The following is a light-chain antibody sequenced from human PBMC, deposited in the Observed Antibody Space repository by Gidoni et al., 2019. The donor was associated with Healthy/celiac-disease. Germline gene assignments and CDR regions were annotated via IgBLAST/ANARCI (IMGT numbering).Light chain of an antibody. CDR3: QQYYSTPPGCT. CDR1: QSVLYSSNNKNY. CDR2: WAS. V-gene: IGKV4-1*01. Sequence: DIVMTQSPASLAVSLGERATINCKSSQSVLYSSNNKNYLAWYQQKPGQPPKLLIYWASTRESGVPDRFSGSGSGTDFTLTISSLQAEDVAVYYCQQYYSTPPGCTFGQGTKLEIK. J-gene: IGKJ2*02.